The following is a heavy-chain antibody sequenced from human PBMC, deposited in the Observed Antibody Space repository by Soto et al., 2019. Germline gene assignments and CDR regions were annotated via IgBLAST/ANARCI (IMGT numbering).Heavy chain of an antibody. CDR3: VRTSLVVAAATREDY. V-gene: IGHV3-74*01. J-gene: IGHJ4*02. CDR1: GFTFSSSW. Sequence: VQLVESGGGLVQPGGSLRLSCAASGFTFSSSWMPWVRQAPGKGLVWVSRINSDGSSTSYADSVKGRFTISRDNAKNTLYRQMNSLRAEDTAVYYCVRTSLVVAAATREDYWGQGTLVTVSS. D-gene: IGHD2-15*01. CDR2: INSDGSST.